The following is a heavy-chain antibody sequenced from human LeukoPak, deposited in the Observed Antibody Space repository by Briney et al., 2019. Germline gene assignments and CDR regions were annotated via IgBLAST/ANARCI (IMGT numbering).Heavy chain of an antibody. D-gene: IGHD2-15*01. Sequence: GSSVKVSCKAYGGTFSSYAISWVRQAPGQGLEWMGGIIPIFGTANYAQKFQGRVTITADESTSTAYMELSSLRSEDTAVYYCVVVVVAATPFLDYWGQGTLVTVSS. CDR2: IIPIFGTA. CDR1: GGTFSSYA. V-gene: IGHV1-69*01. J-gene: IGHJ4*02. CDR3: VVVVVAATPFLDY.